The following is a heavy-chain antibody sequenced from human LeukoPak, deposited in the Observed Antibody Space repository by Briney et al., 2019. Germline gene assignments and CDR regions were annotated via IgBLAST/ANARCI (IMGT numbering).Heavy chain of an antibody. V-gene: IGHV4-34*01. CDR2: VTHSGNT. Sequence: SSETLSLTCAVYSGSFSGHWWSWIRQPPGKGLEWIGEVTHSGNTNYNPSLKSRVTISVDTSKNQFSLKLSSVTAADTAVYYCAREGAGIDYDFWSGTIDYWGQGTLVTVSS. J-gene: IGHJ4*02. D-gene: IGHD3-3*01. CDR1: SGSFSGHW. CDR3: AREGAGIDYDFWSGTIDY.